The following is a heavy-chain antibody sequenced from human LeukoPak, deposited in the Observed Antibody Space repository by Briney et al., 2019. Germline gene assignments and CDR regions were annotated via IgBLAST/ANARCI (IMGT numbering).Heavy chain of an antibody. CDR2: IYPDDSDT. CDR3: ARQGVAVAGTLWLDP. J-gene: IGHJ5*02. D-gene: IGHD6-19*01. V-gene: IGHV5-51*01. CDR1: GYTFENYW. Sequence: RGESLKISCRGSGYTFENYWIARVRPLPGQGVDWMGFIYPDDSDTTYNPSFEGHVNISVDKSIKTAYLQWDSLEASDTAIYYCARQGVAVAGTLWLDPWGQGTLVTVSS.